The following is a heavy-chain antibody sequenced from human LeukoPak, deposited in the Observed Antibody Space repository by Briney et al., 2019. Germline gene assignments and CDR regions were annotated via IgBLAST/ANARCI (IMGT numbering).Heavy chain of an antibody. J-gene: IGHJ4*02. CDR3: ARVDYDSSGYYDDLDY. Sequence: GSSVNVSCKSSVYTFTCYYMHGVRQSPGQGLEWMGGIQPNRGGTNKLQKFQGKVTMTRDTSLSPDYMELGRVRSDETAVYYCARVDYDSSGYYDDLDYWGQGTLVTVSS. CDR2: IQPNRGGT. V-gene: IGHV1-2*02. CDR1: VYTFTCYY. D-gene: IGHD3-22*01.